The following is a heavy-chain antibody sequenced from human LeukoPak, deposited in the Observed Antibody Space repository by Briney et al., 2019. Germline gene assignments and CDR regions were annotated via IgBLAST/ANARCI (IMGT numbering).Heavy chain of an antibody. D-gene: IGHD2-15*01. J-gene: IGHJ4*02. CDR3: ARDRRVVAYSNFDY. CDR2: IKQDGSEK. Sequence: GGSLRLSCAASGFTFSNAWMSWVRQAPGNGLEWVANIKQDGSEKYYVDSVKGRFTISRDNAKNSLYLQMNSLRAEDTAVYYCARDRRVVAYSNFDYWGQGTLVTVSS. V-gene: IGHV3-7*01. CDR1: GFTFSNAW.